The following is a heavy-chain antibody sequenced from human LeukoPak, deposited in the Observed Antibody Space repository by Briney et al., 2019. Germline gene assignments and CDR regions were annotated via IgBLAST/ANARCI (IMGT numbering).Heavy chain of an antibody. V-gene: IGHV4-34*01. Sequence: SETLSLTCAVYGGSFSGYYWSWIRQPPGKGLEWIGEINHSGSTNYNPSLKSRVTISVDTSKNQFSLRLSSVTAADTAVYYCALVVVIPYYYYYMDVWGKGTTVTVSS. J-gene: IGHJ6*03. CDR1: GGSFSGYY. CDR2: INHSGST. D-gene: IGHD3-22*01. CDR3: ALVVVIPYYYYYMDV.